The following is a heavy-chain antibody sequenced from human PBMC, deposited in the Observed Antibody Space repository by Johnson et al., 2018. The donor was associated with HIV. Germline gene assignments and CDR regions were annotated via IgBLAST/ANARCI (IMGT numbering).Heavy chain of an antibody. Sequence: QVQLVESGGGLVQPGGSLRLSCAASGFTFSDYYMSWIRQAPGKGLEWVSYITGSGTVVYYADSVKGRFTISRDNAKNSLYLQMNSLRAEDTAVYYCAREPSIAAAGGDGAFDIWGRGTMLTVSS. CDR2: ITGSGTVV. V-gene: IGHV3-11*04. D-gene: IGHD6-13*01. J-gene: IGHJ3*02. CDR3: AREPSIAAAGGDGAFDI. CDR1: GFTFSDYY.